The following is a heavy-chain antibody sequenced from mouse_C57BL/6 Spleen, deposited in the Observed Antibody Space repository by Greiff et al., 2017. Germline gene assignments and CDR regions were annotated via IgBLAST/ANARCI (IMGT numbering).Heavy chain of an antibody. D-gene: IGHD2-1*01. CDR2: IDPSDSYT. Sequence: QVQLQQPGAELVKPGASVKLSCKASGYTFTSYWMQWVKQRPGLGLEWIGEIDPSDSYTNYNQKFKGKATLTVDTSSSTAYMQLRSLTSEDSAVYYCARSEVYYGNLYYFDYWGQGTTLTVSS. J-gene: IGHJ2*01. V-gene: IGHV1-50*01. CDR1: GYTFTSYW. CDR3: ARSEVYYGNLYYFDY.